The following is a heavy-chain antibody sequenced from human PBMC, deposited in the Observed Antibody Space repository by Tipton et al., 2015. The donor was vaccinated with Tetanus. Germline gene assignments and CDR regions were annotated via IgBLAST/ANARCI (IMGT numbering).Heavy chain of an antibody. J-gene: IGHJ3*01. V-gene: IGHV4-34*01. CDR3: ARRSHIGAPV. CDR1: GGSFSNYY. CDR2: IHPSGIT. D-gene: IGHD2-21*01. Sequence: TLSLTCAVYGGSFSNYYLTWIRQPPGQGLEWIGEIHPSGITNYNPSLINRVTISVDTSRNQFSLQLSSVTAADTALYFCARRSHIGAPVWGQGTLVTVAS.